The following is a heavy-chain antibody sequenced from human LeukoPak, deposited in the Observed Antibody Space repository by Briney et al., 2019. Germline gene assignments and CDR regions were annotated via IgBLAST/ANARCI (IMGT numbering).Heavy chain of an antibody. Sequence: GGSLRLSCAASGFTLSYHSMNWVRQAPGKGLEWVSFISSSSSYIYYTDSVKGRFTISRDNAKNSQHLQMNSLRAEDTAVYYCAGGPSGYHNTGGQGTLVTVSS. J-gene: IGHJ4*02. CDR2: ISSSSSYI. V-gene: IGHV3-21*01. D-gene: IGHD5-12*01. CDR1: GFTLSYHS. CDR3: AGGPSGYHNT.